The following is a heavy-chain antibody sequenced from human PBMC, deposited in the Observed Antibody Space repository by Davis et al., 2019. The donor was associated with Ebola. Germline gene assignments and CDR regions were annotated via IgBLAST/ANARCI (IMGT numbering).Heavy chain of an antibody. Sequence: GESLKISCKGSGNSFTSSWISWVRQMPGKGLEWMGIIYPDDSDTRYGPSFQGQVTISADESISTAYLQWSSLKASDTAMYYCARGTSLARNFDYWGQGTLVTVSS. CDR3: ARGTSLARNFDY. CDR2: IYPDDSDT. D-gene: IGHD3-3*02. J-gene: IGHJ4*02. CDR1: GNSFTSSW. V-gene: IGHV5-51*01.